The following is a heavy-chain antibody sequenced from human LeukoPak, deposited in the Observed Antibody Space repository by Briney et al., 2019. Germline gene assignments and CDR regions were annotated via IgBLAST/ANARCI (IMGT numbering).Heavy chain of an antibody. J-gene: IGHJ4*02. CDR3: TSGFRYFDY. CDR2: GYFSGST. CDR1: GGSISSYY. Sequence: PSETLSLTCTVSGGSISSYYWSWIRQPPGRGLEWIGYGYFSGSTNYNPSLKSRVTISVDTSKKQFSLKVNSVTAADTAVYYCTSGFRYFDYWGQGNLVTVSS. V-gene: IGHV4-59*01. D-gene: IGHD2/OR15-2a*01.